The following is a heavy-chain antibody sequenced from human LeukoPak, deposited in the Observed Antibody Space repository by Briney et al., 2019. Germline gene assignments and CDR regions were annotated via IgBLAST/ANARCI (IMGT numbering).Heavy chain of an antibody. CDR3: ARRLVGAGEDGLYYYYCMDV. Sequence: SETLSLTCTVSGGSISSSSYYWGWIRQPPGKGLEWIGSIYYSGSTYYNPSLKSRVTISVDTSKNQFSLKLSSVTAADTAVYYCARRLVGAGEDGLYYYYCMDVWGKGTTVTVSS. CDR2: IYYSGST. D-gene: IGHD1-26*01. CDR1: GGSISSSSYY. V-gene: IGHV4-39*01. J-gene: IGHJ6*03.